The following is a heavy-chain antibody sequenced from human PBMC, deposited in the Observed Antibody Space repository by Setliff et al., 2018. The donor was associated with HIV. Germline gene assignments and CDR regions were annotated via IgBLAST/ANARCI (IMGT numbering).Heavy chain of an antibody. Sequence: GESLKISCVASGFTFSSYWMHWVRQAPGRGLMWISRLNTDGSSIDYADSVKGRLAISRDNAKNSLYLQMNSLRAEDTAVYYCVREIVGATDYLDYWGQGTLVTVSS. CDR3: VREIVGATDYLDY. CDR2: LNTDGSSI. V-gene: IGHV3-74*01. J-gene: IGHJ4*02. CDR1: GFTFSSYW. D-gene: IGHD1-26*01.